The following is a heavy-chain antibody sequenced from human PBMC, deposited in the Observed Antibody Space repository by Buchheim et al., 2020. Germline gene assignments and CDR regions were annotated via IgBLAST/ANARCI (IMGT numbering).Heavy chain of an antibody. D-gene: IGHD3-22*01. CDR3: ARAPLYYYDSSGPIWALGAFDI. J-gene: IGHJ3*02. V-gene: IGHV3-7*01. CDR2: IKQDGSEK. Sequence: EVQLVESGGGLVQPGGSLRLSCAASGFTFSSYWMSWVRQAPGKGLEWVANIKQDGSEKYYVDSVKGRFTISRDNAKNSLYLQMNSLRAEDTAVYYCARAPLYYYDSSGPIWALGAFDIWGQGT. CDR1: GFTFSSYW.